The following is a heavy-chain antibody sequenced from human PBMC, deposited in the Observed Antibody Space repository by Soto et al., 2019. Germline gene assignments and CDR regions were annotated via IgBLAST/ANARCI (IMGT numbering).Heavy chain of an antibody. CDR1: GYAFTTYG. J-gene: IGHJ4*02. D-gene: IGHD1-1*01. CDR2: ISAHNGNT. V-gene: IGHV1-18*01. CDR3: ARGRYGDY. Sequence: QVNLVQSGAEVKKPGASVKVSCKGSGYAFTTYGISWVRQAPGQGLEWMGWISAHNGNTNYAQKLQCRVTESRDTSTSTANMELRSLRSGDTDVYYCARGRYGDYWGQGALVTVSS.